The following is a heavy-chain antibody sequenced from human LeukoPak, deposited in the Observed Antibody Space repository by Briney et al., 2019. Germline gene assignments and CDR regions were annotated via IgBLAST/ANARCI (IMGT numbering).Heavy chain of an antibody. Sequence: GGSLRLSCAASGFTFSSYSMNWVRQAPGKGLEWVSSISSSSSYMYYADSVKGRFTISRDNAKNSLYLQMNSLRAEDTAVYYCARVSDLIDYWGQGTLVTVSS. D-gene: IGHD3-16*02. CDR1: GFTFSSYS. CDR3: ARVSDLIDY. V-gene: IGHV3-21*01. CDR2: ISSSSSYM. J-gene: IGHJ4*02.